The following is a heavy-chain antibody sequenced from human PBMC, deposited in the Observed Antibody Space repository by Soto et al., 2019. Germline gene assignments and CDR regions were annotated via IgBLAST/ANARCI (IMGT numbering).Heavy chain of an antibody. Sequence: QVQLQESGPGLVKPSQTLSLTCTVSGGSISSGGYYWSWIRQHPGKGLEWIGYIYYSASTYYNPSLTSRVTISLDTSKHQFSLKLSSVTAADTAVYYCARGPPGASGAYYYYGMDVWGQGPTVTVSS. D-gene: IGHD1-26*01. CDR3: ARGPPGASGAYYYYGMDV. CDR1: GGSISSGGYY. J-gene: IGHJ6*02. CDR2: IYYSAST. V-gene: IGHV4-31*03.